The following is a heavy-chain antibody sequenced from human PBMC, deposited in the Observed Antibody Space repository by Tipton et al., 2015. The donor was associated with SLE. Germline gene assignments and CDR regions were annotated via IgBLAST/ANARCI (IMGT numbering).Heavy chain of an antibody. Sequence: SLRLSCAASGFTVSSNYMSWVRQAPGKGLEWVSVIYSGGSTYYADSVKGRFTISRDNSKNTLYLQMNSLRAEDTAVYYCARNPDYKNRYSSGWRRAFDIWGQGTMVTVSS. D-gene: IGHD6-19*01. V-gene: IGHV3-53*01. J-gene: IGHJ3*02. CDR3: ARNPDYKNRYSSGWRRAFDI. CDR1: GFTVSSNY. CDR2: IYSGGST.